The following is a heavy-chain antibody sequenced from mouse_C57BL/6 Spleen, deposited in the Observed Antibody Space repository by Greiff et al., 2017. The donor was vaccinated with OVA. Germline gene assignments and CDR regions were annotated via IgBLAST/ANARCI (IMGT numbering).Heavy chain of an antibody. CDR1: GFTFTDYY. CDR3: ASPTAPYDYYAMDY. J-gene: IGHJ4*01. V-gene: IGHV1-36*01. CDR2: VYPYNGGT. Sequence: VHVKQSGPVLVKPGPSVKISCKASGFTFTDYYMHWVKQSHGKSLEWIGLVYPYNGGTSYNQKFKGKATLTVDTSSSTAYMELNSLTSEDSAVYYSASPTAPYDYYAMDYWGQGTSVTVSS. D-gene: IGHD1-2*01.